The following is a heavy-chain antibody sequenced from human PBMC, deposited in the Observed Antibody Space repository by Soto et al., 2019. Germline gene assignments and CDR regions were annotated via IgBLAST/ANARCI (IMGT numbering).Heavy chain of an antibody. J-gene: IGHJ4*02. D-gene: IGHD6-19*01. CDR1: GGSISSGGYY. CDR3: ARDGSSGWYFDY. Sequence: QVQLQESGPGLVKPSQTLSLTCTVSGGSISSGGYYWSWIRQHPGKGLEWIGYIYYSGSTYYNPSLKSRVTISVDTSKNQFCLKLSSVTAADTAVYYCARDGSSGWYFDYWGQGTLVTVSS. V-gene: IGHV4-31*03. CDR2: IYYSGST.